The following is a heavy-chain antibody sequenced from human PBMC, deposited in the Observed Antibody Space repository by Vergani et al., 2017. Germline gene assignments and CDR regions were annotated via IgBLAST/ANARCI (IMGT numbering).Heavy chain of an antibody. J-gene: IGHJ6*02. CDR3: ARDQGSGTNRHHYGMDV. CDR1: GFTFGSYS. CDR2: ISSSGNSV. V-gene: IGHV3-21*06. Sequence: EENLVESGGGLVKPGGSLRLSCVASGFTFGSYSVNWIRQAPGRGLEWVSSISSSGNSVYSTASVKGRFSISRDNAKSLLSLQMNSLRADDTAVYYCARDQGSGTNRHHYGMDVWGQGTTFTVSS. D-gene: IGHD3-10*01.